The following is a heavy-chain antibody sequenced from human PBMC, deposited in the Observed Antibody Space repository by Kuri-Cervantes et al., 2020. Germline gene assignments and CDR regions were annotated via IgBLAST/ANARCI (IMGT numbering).Heavy chain of an antibody. J-gene: IGHJ3*02. CDR3: AVLRYFDWFPGYSDAFDI. CDR1: GFTFSSYG. CDR2: IWYDGSNK. V-gene: IGHV3-33*08. D-gene: IGHD3-9*01. Sequence: GRSLRLSCAASGFTFSSYGMHWVRQAPGKGLEWVAVIWYDGSNKYYADSVKGRFTISRDNSKNTLYLQMNSLRAEDTAVYYCAVLRYFDWFPGYSDAFDIWGQGTMVTVSS.